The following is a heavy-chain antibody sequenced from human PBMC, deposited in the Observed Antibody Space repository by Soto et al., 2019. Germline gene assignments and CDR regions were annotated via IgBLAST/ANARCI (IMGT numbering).Heavy chain of an antibody. V-gene: IGHV4-39*01. D-gene: IGHD3-9*01. CDR2: IYYSGST. CDR1: GGSISSSSYY. Sequence: SETLSLTCTVSGGSISSSSYYWGWIRQPPGKGLEWIGSIYYSGSTYYNPSLKSRVTISVDTSKNQFSLKLSSVTAADTAVYYCARLPGDYYDILTGYWDLVWFDPWGQGTLVTVSS. J-gene: IGHJ5*02. CDR3: ARLPGDYYDILTGYWDLVWFDP.